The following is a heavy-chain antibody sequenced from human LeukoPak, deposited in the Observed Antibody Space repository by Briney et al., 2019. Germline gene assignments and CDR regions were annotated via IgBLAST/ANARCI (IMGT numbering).Heavy chain of an antibody. D-gene: IGHD3-22*01. J-gene: IGHJ4*02. CDR2: INHSGST. V-gene: IGHV4-34*01. CDR1: GGSFSGYY. Sequence: PSETLSLTCAVYGGSFSGYYWSWIRQPPGKGLEWIGEINHSGSTNYNPSLKSRVTISVDTSKNQFSLKLSSVTAADTAVYYCARGLRYDSSGYYYFDYWGQGILVTVSS. CDR3: ARGLRYDSSGYYYFDY.